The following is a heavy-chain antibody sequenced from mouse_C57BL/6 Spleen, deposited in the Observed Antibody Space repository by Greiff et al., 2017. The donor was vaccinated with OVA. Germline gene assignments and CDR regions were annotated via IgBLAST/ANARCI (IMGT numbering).Heavy chain of an antibody. J-gene: IGHJ2*01. CDR1: GFTFSSYG. CDR3: ARQGTGTGFDY. D-gene: IGHD4-1*01. Sequence: DVKLVESGGDLVKPGGSLKLSCAASGFTFSSYGMSWVRQTPDKRLEWVATISSGGSYTYYPDSVKGRFTISRDNAKNTLYLQMSSLKSADTAMYYCARQGTGTGFDYWGQGTTLTVSS. V-gene: IGHV5-6*02. CDR2: ISSGGSYT.